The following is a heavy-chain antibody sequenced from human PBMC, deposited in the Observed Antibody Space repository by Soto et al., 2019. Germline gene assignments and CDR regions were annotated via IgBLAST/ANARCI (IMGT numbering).Heavy chain of an antibody. V-gene: IGHV4-34*01. CDR1: GGSFSGYY. Sequence: SETLSLTCAVYGGSFSGYYWSWIRQPPGKGLEWIGEINHSGSTNYNPSLKSRVTISVDTSKNQFSLKLSSVTAADTAVYYCARVTRSTGGGYWGQGTLVTVSS. J-gene: IGHJ4*02. CDR3: ARVTRSTGGGY. CDR2: INHSGST. D-gene: IGHD4-17*01.